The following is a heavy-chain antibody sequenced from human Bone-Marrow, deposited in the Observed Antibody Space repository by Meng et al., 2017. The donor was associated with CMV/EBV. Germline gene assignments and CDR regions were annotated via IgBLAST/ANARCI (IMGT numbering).Heavy chain of an antibody. V-gene: IGHV4-61*01. D-gene: IGHD2-2*02. J-gene: IGHJ4*02. CDR3: ARVELPAAIRY. Sequence: SETLSLTCTVSGGSVSSGSYYWSWIREPPGKGLEWIGYIYYSGSTNYNPSLKSRVTISVDTSKNQFSLKLSSVPAADTAVYYCARVELPAAIRYWGQGTLVTVSS. CDR2: IYYSGST. CDR1: GGSVSSGSYY.